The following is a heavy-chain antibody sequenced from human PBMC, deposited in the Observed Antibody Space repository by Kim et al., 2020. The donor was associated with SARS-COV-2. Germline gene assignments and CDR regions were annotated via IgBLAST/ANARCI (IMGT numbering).Heavy chain of an antibody. V-gene: IGHV4-4*07. Sequence: NYHPSLKSRVTMSVETSKNQFSLKLSSVTAADTAVYYCARGGGRLIPFDYWGQGTLVTVSS. CDR3: ARGGGRLIPFDY. J-gene: IGHJ4*02. D-gene: IGHD2-21*01.